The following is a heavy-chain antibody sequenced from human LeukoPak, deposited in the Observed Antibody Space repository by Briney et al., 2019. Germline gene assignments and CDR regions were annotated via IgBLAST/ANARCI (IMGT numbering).Heavy chain of an antibody. CDR1: GGSISSSSYY. CDR3: ARGIHYYDSSGYYYYYYYMDV. J-gene: IGHJ6*03. V-gene: IGHV4-39*07. Sequence: SETLSLTCTVSGGSISSSSYYWGWIRQPPGKGLEWIGSIYYSGSTYYNPSLKSRVTISVDTSKNQFSLKLSSVTAADTAVYYCARGIHYYDSSGYYYYYYYMDVWGKGTTVTVSS. D-gene: IGHD3-22*01. CDR2: IYYSGST.